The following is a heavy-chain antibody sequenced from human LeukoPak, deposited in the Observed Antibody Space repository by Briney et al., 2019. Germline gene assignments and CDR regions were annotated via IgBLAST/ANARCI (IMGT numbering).Heavy chain of an antibody. Sequence: SQTLSLTCAISGDSVSGTSDTRDCIRQSPSRGLEWLGRTYYRSKWYNDYAESVKSRITINADTSKNQISLQLHSVTPEDSAVYYCARAANSGLVYYFDYWGQGTLVTVSS. CDR2: TYYRSKWYN. CDR3: ARAANSGLVYYFDY. CDR1: GDSVSGTSDT. J-gene: IGHJ4*02. D-gene: IGHD3/OR15-3a*01. V-gene: IGHV6-1*01.